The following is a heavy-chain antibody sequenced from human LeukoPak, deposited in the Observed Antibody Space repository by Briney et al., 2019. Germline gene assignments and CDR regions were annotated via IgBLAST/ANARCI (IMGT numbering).Heavy chain of an antibody. J-gene: IGHJ4*02. D-gene: IGHD3-22*01. CDR2: ISAYNGNT. CDR3: ARDRVTMIVPPPGY. Sequence: GASVKVSCKASGYTFTSYGISWVRRAPGQGLEGMGWISAYNGNTNYAQKLQGRVTMTTDTSTSTAYKELRSLRSDDTAVYYCARDRVTMIVPPPGYWGQGTLVPVSS. CDR1: GYTFTSYG. V-gene: IGHV1-18*01.